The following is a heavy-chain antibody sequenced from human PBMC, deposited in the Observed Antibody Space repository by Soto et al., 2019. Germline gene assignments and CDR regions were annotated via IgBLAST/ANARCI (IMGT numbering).Heavy chain of an antibody. CDR2: IYYSGST. Sequence: QVQLQESGPGLVKPSETLSLTCTVSGGSISSYYWSWIRQPPGKGLEWIGYIYYSGSTNYNPSLKGRVNISVDTSKNQFSLELSSVTAGATGVYYCARLIQNYAYIWGSYRGGAFDIWGQGTMVTVSS. D-gene: IGHD3-16*02. CDR3: ARLIQNYAYIWGSYRGGAFDI. V-gene: IGHV4-59*01. J-gene: IGHJ3*02. CDR1: GGSISSYY.